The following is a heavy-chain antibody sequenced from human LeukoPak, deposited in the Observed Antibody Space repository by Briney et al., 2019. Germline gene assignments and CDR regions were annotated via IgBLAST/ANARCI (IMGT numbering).Heavy chain of an antibody. J-gene: IGHJ6*02. V-gene: IGHV3-9*01. CDR3: AKDRRIAAAGKYGMDV. Sequence: GRSVRLSCAASGCTFDDYAMHWVRQAAGKGLEWFSTIKWNSGSIGYADSVKGRFTISRDNAKNSLYLQMNSLRPEATALYYCAKDRRIAAAGKYGMDVWGQGTSVTVSS. CDR2: IKWNSGSI. CDR1: GCTFDDYA. D-gene: IGHD6-13*01.